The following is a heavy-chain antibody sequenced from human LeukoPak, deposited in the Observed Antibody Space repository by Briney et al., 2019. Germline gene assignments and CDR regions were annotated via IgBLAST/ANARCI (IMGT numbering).Heavy chain of an antibody. V-gene: IGHV4-39*01. Sequence: SETLSLTCTVSGGSIDSTSYYWDWIRQAPGTGLEWIGSLYYSESSYYNPSLRSRVTILADTSKNQFSLELNSVTAADTAVFYCARRLRPGDYFDYWGQGILVTVSS. CDR3: ARRLRPGDYFDY. D-gene: IGHD3-16*01. J-gene: IGHJ4*02. CDR2: LYYSESS. CDR1: GGSIDSTSYY.